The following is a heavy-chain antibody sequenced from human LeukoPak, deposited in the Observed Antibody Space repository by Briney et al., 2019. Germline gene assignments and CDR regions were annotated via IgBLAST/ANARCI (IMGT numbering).Heavy chain of an antibody. CDR1: GFTFSSYA. D-gene: IGHD1-26*01. Sequence: GSLRLSCAASGFTFSSYAMHWVRQAPGKGLEWIGEIYHSGSTNYNPSLKSRVTISVDKSKNQFSLKLSSVTAADTAVYYCARMGRPTPGIDYWGQGTLVTVSS. J-gene: IGHJ4*02. CDR3: ARMGRPTPGIDY. V-gene: IGHV4-4*02. CDR2: IYHSGST.